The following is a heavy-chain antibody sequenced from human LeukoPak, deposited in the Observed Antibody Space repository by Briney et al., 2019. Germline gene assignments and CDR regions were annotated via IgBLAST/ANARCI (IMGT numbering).Heavy chain of an antibody. CDR3: AGHSGWTGPDF. CDR2: IYHDDNS. Sequence: PSGTLSLTCAVSGSSITSTNWWSWVRQPPGRGLEWIGEIYHDDNSNYDPSLKSRVTISVDKSKNQFSLKLSSVTAADTAVYYCAGHSGWTGPDFWGQGTLVTVSS. CDR1: GSSITSTNW. D-gene: IGHD6-19*01. J-gene: IGHJ4*02. V-gene: IGHV4-4*02.